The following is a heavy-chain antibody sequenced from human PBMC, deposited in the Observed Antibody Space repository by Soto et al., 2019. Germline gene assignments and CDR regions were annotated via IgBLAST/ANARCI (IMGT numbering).Heavy chain of an antibody. D-gene: IGHD2-2*01. CDR2: ISYDGSNK. V-gene: IGHV3-30-3*01. CDR3: ARDRGYCSSTGCSFGP. Sequence: QVQLVESGGGVVQPGRSLRLSCAASGFTFSSYAMHWVRQAPGKGLEWVAVISYDGSNKYYADSVKGRFTISRNNSKNTLYLQMNSLRAEDTAVYYCARDRGYCSSTGCSFGPWGQGTLVTVSS. J-gene: IGHJ5*02. CDR1: GFTFSSYA.